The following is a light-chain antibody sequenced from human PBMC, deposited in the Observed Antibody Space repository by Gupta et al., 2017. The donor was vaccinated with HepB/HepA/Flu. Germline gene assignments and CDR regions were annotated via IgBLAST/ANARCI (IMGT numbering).Light chain of an antibody. V-gene: IGLV2-14*03. J-gene: IGLJ2*01. Sequence: QSALTQPASVSGSPGQSITISCTGTNSDVGGYKYVYWYQQHPAKVPKLMIYDVNKRPAGVAGSFSGSKAGNTASLTISGHEVEDEDDYYGSADRSNSYVVFGGGTRVTVL. CDR1: NSDVGGYKY. CDR2: DVN. CDR3: SADRSNSYVV.